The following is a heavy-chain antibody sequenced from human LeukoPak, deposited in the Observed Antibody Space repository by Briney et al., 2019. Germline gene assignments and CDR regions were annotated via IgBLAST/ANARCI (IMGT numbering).Heavy chain of an antibody. Sequence: ASVKVSCKASGYTFTSYGISWVRQAPGQGLEWMGWISTYNGNTNYAQKLQGRVTMTIDTSTSTAYMELRSLRSDDTAVYYCARDHQNIVATIMSGDYYYMDVWGKGTTVTISS. CDR3: ARDHQNIVATIMSGDYYYMDV. V-gene: IGHV1-18*01. CDR2: ISTYNGNT. CDR1: GYTFTSYG. J-gene: IGHJ6*03. D-gene: IGHD5-12*01.